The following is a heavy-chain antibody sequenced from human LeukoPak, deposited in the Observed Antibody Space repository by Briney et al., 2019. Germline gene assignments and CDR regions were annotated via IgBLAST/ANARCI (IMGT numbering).Heavy chain of an antibody. J-gene: IGHJ6*02. CDR3: AKDLMPDSSGYYSVGMDV. Sequence: PGGSLRLSCAASGFTFSSYSMNWVRQAPGKGLEWVSSISSSSSYIYYADSVKGRFTISRDNAKNSLYLQMNSLRAEDAAVYYCAKDLMPDSSGYYSVGMDVWGQGTTVTVSS. CDR1: GFTFSSYS. D-gene: IGHD3-22*01. CDR2: ISSSSSYI. V-gene: IGHV3-21*01.